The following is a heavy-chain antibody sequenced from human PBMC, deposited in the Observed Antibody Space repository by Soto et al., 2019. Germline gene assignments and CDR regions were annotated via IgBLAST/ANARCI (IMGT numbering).Heavy chain of an antibody. D-gene: IGHD3-16*01. CDR3: ARDQASGGDVRYYYYYGMDV. Sequence: SQTLSLTCVISGDSVSSNSAAWNWIRQSPSRGLEWLGRTYYRSKWYNDYAVSVKSRITINPDTSKNQFSLQLNSVTPEDTAVYYCARDQASGGDVRYYYYYGMDVWGQGTTVTVSS. V-gene: IGHV6-1*01. CDR2: TYYRSKWYN. J-gene: IGHJ6*02. CDR1: GDSVSSNSAA.